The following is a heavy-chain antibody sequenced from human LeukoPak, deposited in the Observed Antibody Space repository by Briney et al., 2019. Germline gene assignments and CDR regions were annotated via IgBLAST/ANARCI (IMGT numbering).Heavy chain of an antibody. D-gene: IGHD3-10*01. J-gene: IGHJ4*02. CDR2: IKQDGSEK. V-gene: IGHV3-7*01. Sequence: GGSLRLSCAASGFTFSSYWMSWVRQAPGKGLEWVANIKQDGSEKYYVDSVKGRFTISRDNAKNSLYLQMNSLRAEDTAVYYCARDEWGYYGSGNPDYWGQGTLVTVSS. CDR3: ARDEWGYYGSGNPDY. CDR1: GFTFSSYW.